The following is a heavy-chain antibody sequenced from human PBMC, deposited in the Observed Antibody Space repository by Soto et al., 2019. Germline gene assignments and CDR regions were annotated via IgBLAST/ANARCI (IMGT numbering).Heavy chain of an antibody. CDR3: TRLNYYDTSGYPYFFDY. D-gene: IGHD3-22*01. V-gene: IGHV4-59*12. J-gene: IGHJ4*02. Sequence: SETLSLTCSVSGDSMSEFYWSWIRQSPGKGLEWIGYVHYVGTTKYNPSHKSRVTISVDTSKKQFSLNLRSVTAADTAVYYCTRLNYYDTSGYPYFFDYWGQGAPVTVSS. CDR2: VHYVGTT. CDR1: GDSMSEFY.